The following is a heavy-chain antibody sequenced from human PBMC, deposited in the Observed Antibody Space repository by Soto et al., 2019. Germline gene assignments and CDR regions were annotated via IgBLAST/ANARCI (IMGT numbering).Heavy chain of an antibody. V-gene: IGHV1-18*01. Sequence: ASLKVSCKSSGYTFTSYGISWVRQAPGQGLEWMGWISAYNGNTNYAQKLQGRVTMTTDTSTSTAYMELRSLRSDDTAVYYCARDPYYDFWSGYYIGDAFDIWGQGTMVTVSS. CDR1: GYTFTSYG. CDR3: ARDPYYDFWSGYYIGDAFDI. J-gene: IGHJ3*02. CDR2: ISAYNGNT. D-gene: IGHD3-3*01.